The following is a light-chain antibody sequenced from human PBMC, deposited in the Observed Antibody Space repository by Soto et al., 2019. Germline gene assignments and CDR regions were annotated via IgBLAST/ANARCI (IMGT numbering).Light chain of an antibody. Sequence: EIVLTQSPGTLSLSPGERATLSCRASQSVSSSYLAWYQQKPGQAPRLLIYGASSRATGIPDRFSGSGSGTDFTLNIRTLEHQDYEIYYCQQYGNSHPRSDTFRQGTKLEIK. V-gene: IGKV3-20*01. J-gene: IGKJ2*01. CDR3: QQYGNSHPRSDT. CDR1: QSVSSSY. CDR2: GAS.